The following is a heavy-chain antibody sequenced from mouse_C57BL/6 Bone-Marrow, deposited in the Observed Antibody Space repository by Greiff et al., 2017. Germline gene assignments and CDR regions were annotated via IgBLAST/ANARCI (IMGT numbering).Heavy chain of an antibody. V-gene: IGHV5-6*01. CDR3: ARQGLPPFAY. CDR2: ISSGGSYT. CDR1: GFTFSSYG. Sequence: EVKLVESGGDLVKPGGSLKLSCAASGFTFSSYGMSWVRQTPDKRLEWVATISSGGSYTYYPDSVKGRFTISRDNAKNTLYLQMSSLKSEDTAMYYCARQGLPPFAYWGQGTLVTVSA. J-gene: IGHJ3*01. D-gene: IGHD2-4*01.